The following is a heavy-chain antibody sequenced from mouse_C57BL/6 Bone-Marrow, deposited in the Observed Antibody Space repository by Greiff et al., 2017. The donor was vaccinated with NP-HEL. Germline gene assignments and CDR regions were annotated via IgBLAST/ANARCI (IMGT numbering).Heavy chain of an antibody. CDR3: AREGGYYDGSSPYFDV. D-gene: IGHD1-1*01. V-gene: IGHV3-1*01. J-gene: IGHJ1*03. CDR1: GYSITSGYD. Sequence: DVKLQESGPGMVKPSQSLSLTCTVTGYSITSGYDWHWIRHFPGNKLEWMGYIRYSGSTNYNPSLKSRISITHDTSKNHFFLKLNSVTTEDTATYYCAREGGYYDGSSPYFDVWGTGTTVTVSS. CDR2: IRYSGST.